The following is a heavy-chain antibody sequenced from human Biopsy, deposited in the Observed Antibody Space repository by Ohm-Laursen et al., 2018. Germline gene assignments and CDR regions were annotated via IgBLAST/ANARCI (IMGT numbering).Heavy chain of an antibody. CDR1: GFTFSNYW. J-gene: IGHJ4*02. CDR2: IKQDVSEI. V-gene: IGHV3-7*03. CDR3: AKPADSYGSEFYFDY. D-gene: IGHD1-14*01. Sequence: SLRLSCAASGFTFSNYWMTWVRQAPGKGPEWVASIKQDVSEIYYVDSVKGRFTVSRDNARNSLYLRMNSLRAEDTAVYYCAKPADSYGSEFYFDYWGQGTLVTVSS.